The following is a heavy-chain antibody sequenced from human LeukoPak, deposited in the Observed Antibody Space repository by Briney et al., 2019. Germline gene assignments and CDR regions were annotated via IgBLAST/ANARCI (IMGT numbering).Heavy chain of an antibody. CDR3: ASFYGSGSYYRDSIDY. CDR1: GFTFSNYA. Sequence: GGSLRLSCAASGFTFSNYAMSWVRQAPGKGLEWVSGIGKSDDGTHYADSVKGRFTISRDNSKNTLYLQMNSLRAEDTAVYYCASFYGSGSYYRDSIDYWGQGTLVTVSS. CDR2: IGKSDDGT. V-gene: IGHV3-23*01. D-gene: IGHD3-10*01. J-gene: IGHJ4*02.